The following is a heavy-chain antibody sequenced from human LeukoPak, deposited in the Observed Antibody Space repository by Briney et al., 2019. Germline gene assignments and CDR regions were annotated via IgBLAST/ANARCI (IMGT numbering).Heavy chain of an antibody. Sequence: ASVKVSCKASGYTFTGYYMHWVRQAPGQGLEWMGWISAYNGNTNYAQKLQGRVTMTTDTSTSTAYMELRSLRSDDTAVYYCARAETKQWLVLRYYFDYWGQGTLVTVSS. CDR3: ARAETKQWLVLRYYFDY. J-gene: IGHJ4*02. CDR1: GYTFTGYY. D-gene: IGHD6-19*01. CDR2: ISAYNGNT. V-gene: IGHV1-18*04.